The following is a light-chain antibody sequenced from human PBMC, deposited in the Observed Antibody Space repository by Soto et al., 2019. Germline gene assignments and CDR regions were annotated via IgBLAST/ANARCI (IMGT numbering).Light chain of an antibody. J-gene: IGKJ4*01. CDR2: AAS. CDR3: QQSYSTPLN. CDR1: QSISSY. Sequence: DIQMTQSPSSLSASVGDRVTITCRASQSISSYLNWYQQKPGKAPKLLIYAASSLQSGVPSRFSGSGSGTDFTLTISSLQPEDFATYYCQQSYSTPLNFGGGTKVELK. V-gene: IGKV1-39*01.